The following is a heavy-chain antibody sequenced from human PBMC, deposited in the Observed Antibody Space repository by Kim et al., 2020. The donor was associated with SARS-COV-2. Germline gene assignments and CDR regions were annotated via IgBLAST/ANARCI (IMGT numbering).Heavy chain of an antibody. V-gene: IGHV3-9*01. CDR1: GFTFDDYA. CDR2: ISWNSGSI. CDR3: AKDMDRLRYFDWLLYRGGFDY. J-gene: IGHJ4*02. Sequence: GGSLRLSCAASGFTFDDYAMHWVRQAPGKGLEWVSGISWNSGSIGYADSVKGRFTISRDNAKNSLYLQINSLRAEDTALYYCAKDMDRLRYFDWLLYRGGFDYWGQGTLVTVSS. D-gene: IGHD3-9*01.